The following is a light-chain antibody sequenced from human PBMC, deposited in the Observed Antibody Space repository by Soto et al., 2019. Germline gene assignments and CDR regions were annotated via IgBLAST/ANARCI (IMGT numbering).Light chain of an antibody. J-gene: IGKJ4*01. V-gene: IGKV1-33*01. Sequence: DVQMTQSPSSLSASVGDRVTITCQASHAISDYLNWYQHKPGEAPKLLIYDASKLEAGVPSRFSGRGSGTDFTFSISNLQPEDIATYYCQQYDNVPLTFGGGTKVEIK. CDR3: QQYDNVPLT. CDR1: HAISDY. CDR2: DAS.